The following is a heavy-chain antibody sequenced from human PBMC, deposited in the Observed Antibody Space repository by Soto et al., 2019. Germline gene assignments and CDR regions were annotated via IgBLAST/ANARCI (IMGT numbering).Heavy chain of an antibody. V-gene: IGHV3-23*01. Sequence: EVPLLESGGGLLQPGGSLRVSCAASGFMFSSYAMSWVRQAPGKGLEWVSSIWGSGGIAFYADSVKGRLTISRDNSKSTLSLQMSSLRVEDTAVYYCAKGGRDIALAGLDFDYWGQGTLVTVSS. CDR3: AKGGRDIALAGLDFDY. CDR1: GFMFSSYA. CDR2: IWGSGGIA. J-gene: IGHJ4*02. D-gene: IGHD5-18*01.